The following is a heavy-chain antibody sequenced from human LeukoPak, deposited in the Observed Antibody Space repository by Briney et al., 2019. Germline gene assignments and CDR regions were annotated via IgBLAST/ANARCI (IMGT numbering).Heavy chain of an antibody. CDR2: INTNTGNP. CDR3: ARSPTYYDILTGYYPDALDI. V-gene: IGHV7-4-1*02. J-gene: IGHJ3*02. CDR1: GYTFTSYA. Sequence: ASVKVSCKASGYTFTSYAMNWVRQAPGQGLEWMGWINTNTGNPTYAQGFTGRFVFSLDTSVSTAYLQISSLKAEDTAVYYCARSPTYYDILTGYYPDALDIWGQGTMVTVSS. D-gene: IGHD3-9*01.